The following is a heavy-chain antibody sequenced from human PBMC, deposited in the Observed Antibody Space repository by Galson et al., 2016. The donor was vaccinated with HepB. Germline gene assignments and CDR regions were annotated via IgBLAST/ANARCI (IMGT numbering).Heavy chain of an antibody. CDR1: GFTFSSYS. CDR2: ISSRSSYI. D-gene: IGHD3-10*01. Sequence: LRLSCAASGFTFSSYSMNWVRQAPGKGLEWVSSISSRSSYIYYADSVKGRFTISRDNAKNSLYLQMNNLRAEDTAVYYCARDRDPAGFDYWGQGTLVTVSS. V-gene: IGHV3-21*01. J-gene: IGHJ4*02. CDR3: ARDRDPAGFDY.